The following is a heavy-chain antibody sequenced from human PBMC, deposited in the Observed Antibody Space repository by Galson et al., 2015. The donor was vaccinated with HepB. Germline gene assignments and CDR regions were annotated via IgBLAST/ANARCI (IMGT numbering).Heavy chain of an antibody. V-gene: IGHV3-23*01. J-gene: IGHJ6*02. Sequence: SLRLSCAASGFTFSSYGMSWVRQAPGKGLEWVSGISGSGINTYYADSVKGRFTISRDNSKNTLYLQMNSLRAEDTAVYYCAKDQRVGDYDYFYYGMDVWGQGTTVTVSS. CDR1: GFTFSSYG. D-gene: IGHD4-17*01. CDR2: ISGSGINT. CDR3: AKDQRVGDYDYFYYGMDV.